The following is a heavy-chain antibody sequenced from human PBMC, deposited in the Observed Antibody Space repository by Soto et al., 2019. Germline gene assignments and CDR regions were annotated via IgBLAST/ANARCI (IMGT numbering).Heavy chain of an antibody. J-gene: IGHJ6*02. CDR3: ASFSAGNTFGGVYYYGMDV. Sequence: SETLSLTCAVSGGSISSGGYSWSWIRQHPGKGLEWIGYIYYSGSTYYNPSLKSRVTISVDTSKNQFSLKLSSVTAADTAVNYCASFSAGNTFGGVYYYGMDVWGQGTTVTVSS. D-gene: IGHD3-16*01. CDR2: IYYSGST. CDR1: GGSISSGGYS. V-gene: IGHV4-31*11.